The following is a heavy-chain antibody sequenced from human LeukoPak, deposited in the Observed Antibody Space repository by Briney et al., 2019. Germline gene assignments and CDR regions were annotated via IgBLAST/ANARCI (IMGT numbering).Heavy chain of an antibody. Sequence: PGGTLRLSCAASGFTFSSYGMHWVRQAPGKGLEWVAVISFYGSNKYYADSVKGRFTISRDNSENTLYLQMSSLRAEDTAVYYCARRETGTTPGDYWGQGSLASVSS. CDR3: ARRETGTTPGDY. J-gene: IGHJ4*02. CDR1: GFTFSSYG. V-gene: IGHV3-30*03. D-gene: IGHD1-1*01. CDR2: ISFYGSNK.